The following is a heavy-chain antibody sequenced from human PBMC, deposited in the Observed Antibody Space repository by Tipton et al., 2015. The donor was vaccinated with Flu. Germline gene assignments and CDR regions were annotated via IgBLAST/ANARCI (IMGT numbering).Heavy chain of an antibody. CDR2: ISIDNGDT. J-gene: IGHJ4*02. Sequence: QVQLVQSGPEVKKPGASVRISCKASGYTFTAYSIHWVRQAPGQGLEWMGWISIDNGDTKYSPESQGRVALSRDTTANTAYMDLSNLRSEDTAVYYCARVLSGDWWGCLDHWGQGTLVTVSS. CDR3: ARVLSGDWWGCLDH. CDR1: GYTFTAYS. D-gene: IGHD2-21*02. V-gene: IGHV1-3*03.